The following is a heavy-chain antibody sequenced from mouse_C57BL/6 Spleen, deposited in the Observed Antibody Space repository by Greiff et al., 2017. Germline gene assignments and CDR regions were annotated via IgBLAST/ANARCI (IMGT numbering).Heavy chain of an antibody. Sequence: QVQLQQPGTELVKPGASVKLSCKASGYTFTSYWMHWVKQRPGQGLAWIGTNNPSNGGTNYNEKFKSKATLTVDKSSSTAYMQLSSLTSEDSAFYYSARGTAQPWDYFDYWGQGTTLTVSS. CDR3: ARGTAQPWDYFDY. CDR1: GYTFTSYW. D-gene: IGHD3-2*02. J-gene: IGHJ2*01. CDR2: NNPSNGGT. V-gene: IGHV1-53*01.